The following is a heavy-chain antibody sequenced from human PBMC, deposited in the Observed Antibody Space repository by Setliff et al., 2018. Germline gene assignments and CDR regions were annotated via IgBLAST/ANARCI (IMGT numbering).Heavy chain of an antibody. V-gene: IGHV4-4*07. CDR2: IYTSGGI. Sequence: SETLSLTCTVPGGSIRNYFWGWIRQPAGKGLEWIGRIYTSGGIDYNTSLRSRVTISVDTSKDQFSLKLSSVTATDTAVYYCAREKADYSDSGGYYGGFYFDSWGQGALVTVSS. J-gene: IGHJ4*02. CDR3: AREKADYSDSGGYYGGFYFDS. CDR1: GGSIRNYF. D-gene: IGHD3-22*01.